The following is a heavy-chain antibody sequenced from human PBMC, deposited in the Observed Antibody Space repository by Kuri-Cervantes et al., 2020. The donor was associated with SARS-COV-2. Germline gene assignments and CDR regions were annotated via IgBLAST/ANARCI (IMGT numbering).Heavy chain of an antibody. CDR1: GFTFSSYA. CDR3: ARGNDFWSGRDWCFDL. CDR2: ISYDGSNK. J-gene: IGHJ2*01. Sequence: GGSLRLSCAASGFTFSSYAMHWVRQAPGKGLEWVAVISYDGSNKYYADSVKGRFTISRDNSKNTLYLQMNSLRAEDTAVYYCARGNDFWSGRDWCFDLWGRGTLVTVSS. D-gene: IGHD3-3*01. V-gene: IGHV3-30-3*01.